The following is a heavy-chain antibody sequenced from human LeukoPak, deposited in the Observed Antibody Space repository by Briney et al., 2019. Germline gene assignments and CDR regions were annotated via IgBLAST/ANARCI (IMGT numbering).Heavy chain of an antibody. J-gene: IGHJ5*02. CDR1: GSPISNYY. CDR2: IYDSGRT. V-gene: IGHV4-4*07. Sequence: SETLSLICTVSGSPISNYYGSWIRQPAGKGLEWIGRIYDSGRTNYNPSAKSRVTMSVDTSKNQFSLKLRSVTAADTAVYYCARDLVSGSPGINWFDPWGQGTLVTVSS. D-gene: IGHD3-10*01. CDR3: ARDLVSGSPGINWFDP.